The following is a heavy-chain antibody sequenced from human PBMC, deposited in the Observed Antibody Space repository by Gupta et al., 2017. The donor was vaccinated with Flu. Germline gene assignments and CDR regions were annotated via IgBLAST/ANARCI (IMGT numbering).Heavy chain of an antibody. J-gene: IGHJ4*02. Sequence: ISSGTYYGGWIRQPPGKGLDWIGSIYYSGSAYYNPSLKSRVTISVDTSKNQFSLKINSVTATDTAVYYCARLGYTSSWVDSWGQGTLVTVSS. CDR1: ISSGTYY. D-gene: IGHD6-13*01. CDR3: ARLGYTSSWVDS. V-gene: IGHV4-39*01. CDR2: IYYSGSA.